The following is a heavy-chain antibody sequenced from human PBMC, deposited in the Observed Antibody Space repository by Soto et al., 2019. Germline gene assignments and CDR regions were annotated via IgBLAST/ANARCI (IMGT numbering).Heavy chain of an antibody. D-gene: IGHD2-2*01. CDR3: AKDRGRSSTSHTLDV. Sequence: GGSLRLSCAASGFTFSSYGMHWVRQAPGKGLEWVAVISYDGSNKYYADSVKGRFTISRDNSNNTLYLQMNSLRAEDTAVYYCAKDRGRSSTSHTLDVWGQGTTVTVSS. V-gene: IGHV3-30*18. CDR2: ISYDGSNK. J-gene: IGHJ6*02. CDR1: GFTFSSYG.